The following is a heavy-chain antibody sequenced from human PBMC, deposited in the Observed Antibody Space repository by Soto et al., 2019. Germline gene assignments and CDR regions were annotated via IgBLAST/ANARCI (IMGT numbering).Heavy chain of an antibody. Sequence: SETLSLTCTVSGGSITGGSISSTTYYWGWMRQPPGKGLEWIGYIYHSGSTYYNPSLKSRVTISVDRSKNQFSLKLSSVTAADTAVYYCARGVTGSSSWYLRVHYGMDVWGQGTTVTVS. V-gene: IGHV4-39*07. D-gene: IGHD6-13*01. CDR1: GGSITGGSISSTTYY. CDR2: IYHSGST. CDR3: ARGVTGSSSWYLRVHYGMDV. J-gene: IGHJ6*02.